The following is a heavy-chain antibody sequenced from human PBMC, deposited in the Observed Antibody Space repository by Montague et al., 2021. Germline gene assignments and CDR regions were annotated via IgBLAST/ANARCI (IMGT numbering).Heavy chain of an antibody. J-gene: IGHJ5*01. Sequence: SETLSLTCTVSGASSTSNIYYWGWIRQSPGRGLEWIGSIYYSGNSFYQPSLKSRITMAVDTSKNQFSLKLSSVTAADTAIYYCARVFSSWYVGWFDSWGQGTLVTVSS. CDR2: IYYSGNS. D-gene: IGHD6-13*01. CDR3: ARVFSSWYVGWFDS. CDR1: GASSTSNIYY. V-gene: IGHV4-39*07.